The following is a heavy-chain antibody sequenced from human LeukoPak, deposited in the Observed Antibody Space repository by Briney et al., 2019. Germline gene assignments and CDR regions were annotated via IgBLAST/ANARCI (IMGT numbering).Heavy chain of an antibody. CDR1: GFSFDDYG. V-gene: IGHV3-20*04. J-gene: IGHJ4*02. CDR2: INWNGGST. CDR3: ARGFLADLSMVWVDY. D-gene: IGHD3-10*01. Sequence: PGGSLRLSCAASGFSFDDYGMSWVRQAPGQGLEWVSGINWNGGSTGYADSVKGRFTVSRDNAKNSLYLQMSSLRAEDTALYYCARGFLADLSMVWVDYWGQGTLVTVSS.